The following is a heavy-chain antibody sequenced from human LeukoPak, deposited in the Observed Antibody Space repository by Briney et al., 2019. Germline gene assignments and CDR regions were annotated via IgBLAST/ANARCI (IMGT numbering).Heavy chain of an antibody. CDR2: ISYDGSNK. D-gene: IGHD4-17*01. V-gene: IGHV3-30*04. J-gene: IGHJ4*02. CDR3: ARVSSFGDYQYTIEY. Sequence: PGGSLRLSCAVSGFTFNSYSVHWVRQAPGKGLEWVAVISYDGSNKYYADSVKGRFTISRDNSKNTLYLQMNSLKTEDTAVYFCARVSSFGDYQYTIEYWGQGTLVTVSS. CDR1: GFTFNSYS.